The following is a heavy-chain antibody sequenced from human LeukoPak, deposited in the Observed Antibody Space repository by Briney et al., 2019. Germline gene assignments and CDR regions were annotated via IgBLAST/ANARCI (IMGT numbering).Heavy chain of an antibody. Sequence: GGSLRLSCAASGFIFSSYSMNWVRQAPGKGLEWVSSISSSSYIYYADSVKGRFTISRDNAKNSLYLQMNSLRAEDTAVYYCARERCSGGSCFERDAFDIWGQGTMVTVSS. V-gene: IGHV3-21*01. CDR1: GFIFSSYS. D-gene: IGHD2-15*01. CDR3: ARERCSGGSCFERDAFDI. J-gene: IGHJ3*02. CDR2: ISSSSYI.